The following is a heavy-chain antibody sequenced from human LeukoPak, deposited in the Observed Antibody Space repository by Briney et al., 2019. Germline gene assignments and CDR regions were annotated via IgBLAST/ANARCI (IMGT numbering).Heavy chain of an antibody. CDR3: ARDGGEKLDP. J-gene: IGHJ5*02. D-gene: IGHD3-10*01. CDR2: IIPIFGTA. CDR1: GGTFSSYA. Sequence: SVKVSCKAPGGTFSSYAISWVRQAPGQGLEWMGGIIPIFGTANYAQKFQGRVTITADESTSTAYMELSRLRSDDTAVYYCARDGGEKLDPWGQGALVTVSS. V-gene: IGHV1-69*13.